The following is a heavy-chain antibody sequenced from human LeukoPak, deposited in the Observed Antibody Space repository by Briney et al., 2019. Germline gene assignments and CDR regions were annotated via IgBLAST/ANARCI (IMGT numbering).Heavy chain of an antibody. V-gene: IGHV3-23*01. CDR3: VKYEGAVTTNWYFDV. CDR2: MSGKT. CDR1: GFTFGTYA. D-gene: IGHD4-17*01. Sequence: PGGSLRLSCAASGFTFGTYAMSWVRQAPGKGLEWVSTMSGKTYYADSVKGRFTISRDNSKSTLYLQMNSLRAEDTAIYYFVKYEGAVTTNWYFDVWGRGTLVTASS. J-gene: IGHJ2*01.